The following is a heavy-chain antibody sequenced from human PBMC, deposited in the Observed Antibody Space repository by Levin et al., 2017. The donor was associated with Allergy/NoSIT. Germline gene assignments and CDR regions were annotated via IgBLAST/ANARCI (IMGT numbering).Heavy chain of an antibody. J-gene: IGHJ4*02. CDR1: GFTFSTFS. CDR2: ISSAGTI. CDR3: ARDTGSGYDSTAEPDY. V-gene: IGHV3-48*02. Sequence: GESLKISCAASGFTFSTFSMNWVRQSPGKGLECVSFISSAGTIHYADSVKGRFTISRDNAKNSLYLQMNSLRDEDTGVYYCARDTGSGYDSTAEPDYWGQGTLVTVSS. D-gene: IGHD5-12*01.